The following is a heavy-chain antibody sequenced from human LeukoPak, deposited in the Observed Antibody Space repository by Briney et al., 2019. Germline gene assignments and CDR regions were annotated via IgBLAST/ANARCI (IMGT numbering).Heavy chain of an antibody. V-gene: IGHV1-69*05. CDR3: ASSIFGVANFDY. J-gene: IGHJ4*02. D-gene: IGHD3-3*01. CDR2: IIPIFGTA. Sequence: LVKVSCKASGGTFSSYAISWVRQAPGQGLEWMGGIIPIFGTANYAQKFQGRVTITTDESTSTAYMELSSLRSEDTAVYYCASSIFGVANFDYWGQGTLVTVSS. CDR1: GGTFSSYA.